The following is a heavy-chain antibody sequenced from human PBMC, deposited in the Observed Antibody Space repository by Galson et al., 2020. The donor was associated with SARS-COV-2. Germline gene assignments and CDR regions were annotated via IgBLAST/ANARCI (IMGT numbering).Heavy chain of an antibody. D-gene: IGHD1-7*01. J-gene: IGHJ4*02. CDR2: ISQSGTT. CDR1: GGSIRSRSW. CDR3: ARGELVLGFDS. Sequence: SETLSLTCTVTGGSIRSRSWWNWVRQSPGKGLDWIGDISQSGTTHYNPSLKSRVTISVETSMNHFSLKLNSVTAADTAMYYCARGELVLGFDSWGQGILVTVSS. V-gene: IGHV4-4*02.